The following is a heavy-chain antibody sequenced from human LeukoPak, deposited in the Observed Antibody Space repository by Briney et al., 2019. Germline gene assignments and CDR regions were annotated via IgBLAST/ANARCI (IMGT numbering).Heavy chain of an antibody. CDR3: ARTYDFWSPFDY. CDR1: DITFSSYA. V-gene: IGHV3-30-3*01. J-gene: IGHJ4*02. D-gene: IGHD3-3*01. CDR2: ISYDGSNK. Sequence: GGSMRLSCAASDITFSSYAMQWVRQAPGKGLEWVAVISYDGSNKYYADSVKGRFTISRDNSKNTLYLQMNSLRAEDTAVYYCARTYDFWSPFDYWGQGTLVTVSS.